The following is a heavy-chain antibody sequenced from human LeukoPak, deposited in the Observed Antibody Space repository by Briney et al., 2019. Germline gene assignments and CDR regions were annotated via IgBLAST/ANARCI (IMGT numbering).Heavy chain of an antibody. CDR3: ARAVSGYGRSINWFDP. D-gene: IGHD5-12*01. CDR2: IYHSGST. V-gene: IGHV4-30-2*01. J-gene: IGHJ5*02. CDR1: GGSISSGGYS. Sequence: SETLSLTCAVSGGSISSGGYSWSWIRQPPGKGLEWIGYIYHSGSTYYNPSLKSRVTISVDRSKNQFSLKLSSVTAADTAVYYCARAVSGYGRSINWFDPWGQGTLVTVPS.